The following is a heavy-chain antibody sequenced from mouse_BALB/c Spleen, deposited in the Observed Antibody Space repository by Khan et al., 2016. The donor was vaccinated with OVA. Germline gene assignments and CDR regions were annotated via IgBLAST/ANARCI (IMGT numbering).Heavy chain of an antibody. CDR3: ARVYGGDFDF. CDR1: GYSIISYYA. D-gene: IGHD1-1*01. CDR2: ISYSGNI. Sequence: EVQLEESGPGLVKPSQSLFLICTATGYSIISYYACNWIRQFPGNKLERMGFISYSGNINYNPAPKIRTSITRVTSKNQFFLHLNSVSTEDTATYYGARVYGGDFDFWGQGTTLTVSS. J-gene: IGHJ2*01. V-gene: IGHV3-2*02.